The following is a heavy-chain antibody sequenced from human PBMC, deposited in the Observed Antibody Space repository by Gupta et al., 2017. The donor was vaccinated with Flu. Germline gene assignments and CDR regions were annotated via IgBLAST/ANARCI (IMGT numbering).Heavy chain of an antibody. CDR2: IYYSGST. J-gene: IGHJ5*02. CDR3: ARHWGGYCSSTSCLVLSWFDP. CDR1: GGSISSSSYY. Sequence: QLQLQESGPGLVKPSETLSLTCTVSGGSISSSSYYWGWIRQPPGKGLEWIGSIYYSGSTYYNPSLKSRVTISVDTSKNQFSLKLSSVTAADTAVYYCARHWGGYCSSTSCLVLSWFDPWGQGTLVTVSS. V-gene: IGHV4-39*01. D-gene: IGHD2-2*01.